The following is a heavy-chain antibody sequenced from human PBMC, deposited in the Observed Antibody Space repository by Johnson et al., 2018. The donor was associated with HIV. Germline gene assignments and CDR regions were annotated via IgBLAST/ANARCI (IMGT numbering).Heavy chain of an antibody. CDR1: RFSFSRYG. D-gene: IGHD3-3*01. J-gene: IGHJ3*02. Sequence: QVQLVESGGGVVQPGRSLRLSCAASRFSFSRYGMHWVRQAPGKGLEWVAVIWYDGSNKYYADAVKGRFTITRDNSKNTLYLQMHSLRADDTAVYYCARDPTYYNFWSGYYSGAFDIWGQGTMVTVSS. CDR2: IWYDGSNK. V-gene: IGHV3-30*19. CDR3: ARDPTYYNFWSGYYSGAFDI.